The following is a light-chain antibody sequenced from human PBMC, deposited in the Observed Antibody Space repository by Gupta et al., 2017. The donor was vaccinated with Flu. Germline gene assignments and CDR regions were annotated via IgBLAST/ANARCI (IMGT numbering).Light chain of an antibody. J-gene: IGKJ1*01. CDR3: QQSYSTPRT. CDR1: QSITSY. Sequence: GDRVSITCRESQSITSYLNWYQQRPGKAPTLLIYATSNLQSGVPSRFSGSGSGTDFTLTISSLQPEDFATYYCQQSYSTPRTFGEGTKVEIK. V-gene: IGKV1-39*01. CDR2: ATS.